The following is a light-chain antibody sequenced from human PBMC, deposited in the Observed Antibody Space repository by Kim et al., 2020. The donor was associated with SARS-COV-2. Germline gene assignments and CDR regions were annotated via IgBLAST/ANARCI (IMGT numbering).Light chain of an antibody. CDR2: QGN. Sequence: SYELTQPPSVSVSPGQTASITCSGDKLGDKYACWYQQKPGQSPVLVIYQGNKRPSGIPERFSGSNSGNTATLTISGTQAMDEADYYCQAWDSSTVVFGGGTQLTV. V-gene: IGLV3-1*01. J-gene: IGLJ2*01. CDR3: QAWDSSTVV. CDR1: KLGDKY.